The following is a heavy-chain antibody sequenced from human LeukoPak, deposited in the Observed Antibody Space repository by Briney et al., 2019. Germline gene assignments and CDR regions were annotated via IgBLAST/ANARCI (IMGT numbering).Heavy chain of an antibody. CDR3: ARVFYGDAKFDY. Sequence: SETLSLTCTVSGGSISSYYWSWIRQPPGKGLEWIGYIYYSGSTNYNPSLKSRVTISVDTFKNQFSLKLSSVTAADTAVYYCARVFYGDAKFDYWGQGTLVTVSS. CDR1: GGSISSYY. CDR2: IYYSGST. D-gene: IGHD4-17*01. J-gene: IGHJ4*02. V-gene: IGHV4-59*01.